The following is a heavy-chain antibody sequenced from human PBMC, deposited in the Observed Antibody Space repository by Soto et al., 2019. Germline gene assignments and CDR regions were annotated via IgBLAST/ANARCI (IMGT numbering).Heavy chain of an antibody. D-gene: IGHD4-17*01. CDR3: ARDDDYPDNGFDY. V-gene: IGHV3-33*01. J-gene: IGHJ4*02. Sequence: QVQFVESGGGVVQPGTSLRLSCAASGFTFSRHGMHWVRQTPGKGLECLAVILNDASGHWYADSVKGRFTISRDNCGNTLYLQMNGLRLEDTDMYYCARDDDYPDNGFDYWGQGTLVTVSS. CDR2: ILNDASGH. CDR1: GFTFSRHG.